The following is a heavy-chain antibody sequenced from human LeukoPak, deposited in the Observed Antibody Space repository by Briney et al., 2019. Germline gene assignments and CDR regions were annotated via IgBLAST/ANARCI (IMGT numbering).Heavy chain of an antibody. CDR3: VKDRSSTPPFYFYY. CDR2: ISCSSRNI. J-gene: IGHJ4*02. D-gene: IGHD2-2*01. Sequence: GGSLRLSCAASGFTFGMHWVRQAAGKGREWVSGISCSSRNIGYADSVKGRFTISRDNTKNSLFLQMNSLRVEDTAFYFCVKDRSSTPPFYFYYWGQVILVTVAS. V-gene: IGHV3-9*01. CDR1: GFTFG.